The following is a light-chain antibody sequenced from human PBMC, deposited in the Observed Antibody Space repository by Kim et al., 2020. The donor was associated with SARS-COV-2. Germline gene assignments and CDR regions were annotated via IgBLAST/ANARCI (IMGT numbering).Light chain of an antibody. CDR2: RNT. J-gene: IGLJ3*02. Sequence: QSVLTQSPSASGTPGQRVTISCSGSSSNIGSNYVYWYQQLPGTAPKLLIYRNTQRPSGVPDRFSGSKSGTSASLAISGLRSEDEADYYCASWDDSLSGRVFGGGTQLTVL. CDR1: SSNIGSNY. V-gene: IGLV1-47*01. CDR3: ASWDDSLSGRV.